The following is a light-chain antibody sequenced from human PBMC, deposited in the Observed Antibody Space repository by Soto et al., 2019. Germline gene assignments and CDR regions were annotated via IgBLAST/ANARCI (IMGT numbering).Light chain of an antibody. Sequence: DTQLTQSPSFLSASVGDRVTITCRASPGISRYLAWYQQKPGKAPKVLIYAPSTLQSGVPSRFRGSGAGTYCTLTSSSLQPADFAPYYCQQLNSYPYTFGKGTKLEIK. J-gene: IGKJ2*01. CDR3: QQLNSYPYT. CDR1: PGISRY. V-gene: IGKV1-9*01. CDR2: APS.